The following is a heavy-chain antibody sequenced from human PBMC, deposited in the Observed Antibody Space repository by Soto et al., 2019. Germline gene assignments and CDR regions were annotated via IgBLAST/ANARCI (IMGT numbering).Heavy chain of an antibody. CDR2: IRYDGSKT. CDR3: VKGVSYYYDSSGYWTY. CDR1: GFAFSTYG. Sequence: GGSLRLSCAASGFAFSTYGMHWVRQTPDKGLEWVASIRYDGSKTNYADSVKGRFTISRDNSENTLYLQMNSLRGEDTAVYYCVKGVSYYYDSSGYWTYWGQGTLVTVSS. D-gene: IGHD3-22*01. J-gene: IGHJ4*02. V-gene: IGHV3-30*02.